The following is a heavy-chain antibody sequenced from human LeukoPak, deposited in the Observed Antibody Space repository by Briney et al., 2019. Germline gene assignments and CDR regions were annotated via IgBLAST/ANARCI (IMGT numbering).Heavy chain of an antibody. CDR1: GGSFSGYY. CDR2: INHSGST. V-gene: IGHV4-34*01. CDR3: ATRAYYDFGSGYSQGEYYYYGMDV. D-gene: IGHD3-3*01. J-gene: IGHJ6*02. Sequence: SETLSLTCAVYGGSFSGYYWSWIRQPPGKGLEWIGEINHSGSTNYNPSLKSRVTISVDTSKNQFSLKLSSVTAADTAVYYCATRAYYDFGSGYSQGEYYYYGMDVWGQGTAVTVSS.